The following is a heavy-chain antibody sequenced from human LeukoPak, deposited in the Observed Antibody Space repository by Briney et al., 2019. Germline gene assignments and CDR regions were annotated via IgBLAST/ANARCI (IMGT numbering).Heavy chain of an antibody. CDR1: GFTFSSYA. D-gene: IGHD3-9*01. V-gene: IGHV3-21*01. CDR2: ISGSSSYI. Sequence: GGSLRLSCAASGFTFSSYAMSWVRQAPGKGLEWVSSISGSSSYIYYADSVKGRFTISRDNAKNSLYLQMNSLRAEDTAVYYCARVDYDILTGYYIYAFDIWGQGTMVTVSS. CDR3: ARVDYDILTGYYIYAFDI. J-gene: IGHJ3*02.